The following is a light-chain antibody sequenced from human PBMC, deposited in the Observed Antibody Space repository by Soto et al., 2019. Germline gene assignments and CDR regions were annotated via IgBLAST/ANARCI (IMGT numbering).Light chain of an antibody. V-gene: IGKV1-12*01. CDR1: QDIRSW. J-gene: IGKJ4*01. CDR2: AAT. CDR3: QQANSFPLT. Sequence: DIQMTQSPSHVSASVGDRVSITCRASQDIRSWLAWYQQRPGKAPKLLIYAATILQSGVPSRFSGSGSGTAFTLPISNLQPEDFASYFCQQANSFPLTFGGGTKV.